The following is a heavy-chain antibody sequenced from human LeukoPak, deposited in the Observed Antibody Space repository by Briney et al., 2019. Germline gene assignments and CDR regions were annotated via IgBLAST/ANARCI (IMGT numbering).Heavy chain of an antibody. Sequence: SETLSLTCTVSGGSISTYYWSWIRQPPGKGLEWIGYIYYSGSTNYNPSLKSRVTMLIDTSKNQFSLKLSSVTAADTAVYYCARGRYSAGDNWFDPWGQGTLVTVSS. CDR2: IYYSGST. CDR3: ARGRYSAGDNWFDP. V-gene: IGHV4-59*01. CDR1: GGSISTYY. J-gene: IGHJ5*02. D-gene: IGHD3-9*01.